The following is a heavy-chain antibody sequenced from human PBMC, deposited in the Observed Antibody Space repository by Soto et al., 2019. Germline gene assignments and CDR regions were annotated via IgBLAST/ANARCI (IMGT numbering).Heavy chain of an antibody. CDR2: IIPIFGAA. J-gene: IGHJ4*02. CDR3: AQDATGIALAY. D-gene: IGHD1-1*01. CDR1: GGTFSRYT. Sequence: QVQLVQSGAEVKKPGSSVKVSCKASGGTFSRYTISWVRQAPGQGLEWMGGIIPIFGAAKYAQKFQDRVTVAADESTLTAYIELSSLSSEDTAVYYCAQDATGIALAYWGQGTQVTVSS. V-gene: IGHV1-69*01.